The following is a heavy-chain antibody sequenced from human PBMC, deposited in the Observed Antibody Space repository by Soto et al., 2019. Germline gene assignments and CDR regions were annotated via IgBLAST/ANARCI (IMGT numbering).Heavy chain of an antibody. J-gene: IGHJ6*02. CDR2: INANSGNT. CDR1: GYTFTSYD. V-gene: IGHV1-18*01. CDR3: ARDTYTGGYNPSPHYGMDV. Sequence: ASVKVSCKASGYTFTSYDINWVRQATGQGLEWMGWINANSGNTNYAQKFQGRVTMTTDTSMSTAYMELRSLRSDDTAVYYCARDTYTGGYNPSPHYGMDVWGQGTTVTVSS. D-gene: IGHD5-12*01.